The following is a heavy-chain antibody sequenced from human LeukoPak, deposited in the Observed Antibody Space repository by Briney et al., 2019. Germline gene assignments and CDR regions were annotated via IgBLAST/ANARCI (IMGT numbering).Heavy chain of an antibody. D-gene: IGHD2-21*02. V-gene: IGHV5-51*01. CDR1: GYSFASFW. CDR3: ARPATGDQGGY. J-gene: IGHJ4*02. CDR2: IYPGDSDT. Sequence: GESLKISCKDSGYSFASFWIGWVRQMPTKGLEWMGIIYPGDSDTRYSPSFQGQATISADKSISTAYLQWSSLKASDSAIYYCARPATGDQGGYWGQGTLVTVSS.